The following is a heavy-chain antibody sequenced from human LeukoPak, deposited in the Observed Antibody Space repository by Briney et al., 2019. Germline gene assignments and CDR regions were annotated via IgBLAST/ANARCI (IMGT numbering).Heavy chain of an antibody. D-gene: IGHD3-16*01. J-gene: IGHJ4*02. CDR1: GFTFSTYA. CDR2: ISSNGGNT. Sequence: GGSLRLSCAASGFTFSTYAMHWVRQAPGKGLEYVSAISSNGGNTYYANSVKGRFTISRDNSKNTLYLQMGSLRAEDMAVYYCARERASPGGGWTFDYWRQGTLVTVSS. CDR3: ARERASPGGGWTFDY. V-gene: IGHV3-64*01.